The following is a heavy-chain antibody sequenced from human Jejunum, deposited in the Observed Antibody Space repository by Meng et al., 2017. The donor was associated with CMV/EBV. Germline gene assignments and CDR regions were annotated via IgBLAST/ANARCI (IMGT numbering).Heavy chain of an antibody. Sequence: PPQSGQGLVQPPGHPSRPCAVSGGSLSCGNWWTWVRQPPGTGLEWIGQIYHSGSTNYNPSLKSRVTISVDESKNQFSLRLSSVTAADTAVYYCARVGAYCGGDCYHPRWGQGTLVTVSS. V-gene: IGHV4-4*03. CDR1: GGSLSCGNW. CDR2: IYHSGST. D-gene: IGHD2-21*02. J-gene: IGHJ4*02. CDR3: ARVGAYCGGDCYHPR.